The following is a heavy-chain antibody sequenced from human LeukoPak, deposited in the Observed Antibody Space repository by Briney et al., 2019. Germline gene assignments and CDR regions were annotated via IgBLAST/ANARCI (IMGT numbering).Heavy chain of an antibody. Sequence: GGSLRLSCAASGFTFSSYSMNWVRQAPGKGLEWVSSISSSSYIYYADAVKGRFTISRDNAKNSLYLQMNSLRAEDTAVYYCARTVGVDYYDSSGYEPWGQGTLVTVSS. CDR2: ISSSSYI. D-gene: IGHD3-22*01. CDR1: GFTFSSYS. V-gene: IGHV3-21*01. CDR3: ARTVGVDYYDSSGYEP. J-gene: IGHJ4*02.